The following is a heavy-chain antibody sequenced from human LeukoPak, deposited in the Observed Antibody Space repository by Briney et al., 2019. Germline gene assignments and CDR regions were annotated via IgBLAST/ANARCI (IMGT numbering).Heavy chain of an antibody. CDR1: GFTFSNYG. Sequence: PGGSLRLSRTASGFTFSNYGMHWVRQAPNKGLEWVAIIWYDGSNQYYADSVKGRFTVSRDSSKNTMYLQMNSLRAEDTAVYYCARDSELKVGGSFDYWGQGTLVTVSS. D-gene: IGHD3-16*01. V-gene: IGHV3-33*01. CDR3: ARDSELKVGGSFDY. J-gene: IGHJ4*02. CDR2: IWYDGSNQ.